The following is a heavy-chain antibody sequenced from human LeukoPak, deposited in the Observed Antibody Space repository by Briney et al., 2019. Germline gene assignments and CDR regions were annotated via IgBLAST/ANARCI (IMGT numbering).Heavy chain of an antibody. CDR1: GFTFSSYS. Sequence: GGSLRLSCAASGFTFSSYSMIWVRQAPGKGLEWVSSISSSNTYIYYADSVEGRFTISRDKAKNSLFLQMNDLRAEDTAVYYCARQGGAYFDYWGQGTLVTVSS. CDR2: ISSSNTYI. V-gene: IGHV3-21*06. J-gene: IGHJ4*02. CDR3: ARQGGAYFDY.